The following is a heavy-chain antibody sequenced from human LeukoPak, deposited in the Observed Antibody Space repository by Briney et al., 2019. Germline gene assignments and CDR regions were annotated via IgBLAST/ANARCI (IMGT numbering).Heavy chain of an antibody. V-gene: IGHV3-73*01. Sequence: QPGRSLRLSCAASGFTFSGSAMHWVRQASGKGLEWVGRIRSKANSYATAYAASVKGRFTISRDDSKNTAYLQMNSLKTEDTAVYCCTRPDLYYYYGMDVWGHGTTVTVSS. CDR3: TRPDLYYYYGMDV. CDR1: GFTFSGSA. J-gene: IGHJ6*02. CDR2: IRSKANSYAT.